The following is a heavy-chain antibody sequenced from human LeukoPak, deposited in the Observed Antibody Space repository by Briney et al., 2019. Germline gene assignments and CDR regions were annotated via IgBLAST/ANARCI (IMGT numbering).Heavy chain of an antibody. Sequence: ASVKVSCKASGYTFTSYYMHWVRQAPGQGLEWMGIINPSGGSTSYAQKFQGRVTMTTDTSTSTAYMELRSLRSDDTAVYYCARGYYGDYGSYFDYWGQGTLVTVSS. CDR3: ARGYYGDYGSYFDY. D-gene: IGHD4-17*01. CDR1: GYTFTSYY. V-gene: IGHV1-46*01. J-gene: IGHJ4*02. CDR2: INPSGGST.